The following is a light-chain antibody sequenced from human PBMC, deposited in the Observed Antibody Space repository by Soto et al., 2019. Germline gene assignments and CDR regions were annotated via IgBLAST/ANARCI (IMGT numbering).Light chain of an antibody. V-gene: IGLV1-40*01. CDR1: SSNIGAGYD. CDR3: QSYDSSLSGYV. CDR2: ANI. Sequence: QYVLTQSPSTSGAPGQGVTISCTGSSSNIGAGYDVHWYQQLPGTAPKLLIFANINRPSGVPDRFSGSKSDTSASLAITGLRAEDEADYYCQSYDSSLSGYVFGTGTKVTVL. J-gene: IGLJ1*01.